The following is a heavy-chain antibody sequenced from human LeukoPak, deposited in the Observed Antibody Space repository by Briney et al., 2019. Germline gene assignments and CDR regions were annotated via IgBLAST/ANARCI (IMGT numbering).Heavy chain of an antibody. CDR2: INWNGGST. D-gene: IGHD1-1*01. Sequence: GGSLRLSCAASGFTFDDYGMSWVRQAPGKGLEWVSGINWNGGSTGYADSVKGRFTISRDNAKNSLYLQMNSLRAEDTAVYYCARVGTLDRGYWYFDLWGRGTQVTVSS. J-gene: IGHJ2*01. V-gene: IGHV3-20*04. CDR3: ARVGTLDRGYWYFDL. CDR1: GFTFDDYG.